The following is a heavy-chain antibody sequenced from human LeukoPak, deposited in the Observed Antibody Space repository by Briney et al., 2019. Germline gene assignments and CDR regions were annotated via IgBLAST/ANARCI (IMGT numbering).Heavy chain of an antibody. CDR1: GFSFSGSA. J-gene: IGHJ4*02. V-gene: IGHV3-73*01. CDR2: IRTKAYSYAT. D-gene: IGHD5/OR15-5a*01. Sequence: PGGSLRLSCAASGFSFSGSAIRWVRQASGKGLEWVGRIRTKAYSYATAYAASVKGRLTISRDDSKNTEYLQMNNLKTDDTAVYCFTNLYDGGFDYWGQGTLVTVSS. CDR3: TNLYDGGFDY.